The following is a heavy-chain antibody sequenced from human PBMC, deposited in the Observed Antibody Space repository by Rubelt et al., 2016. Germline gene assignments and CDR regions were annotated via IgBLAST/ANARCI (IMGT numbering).Heavy chain of an antibody. Sequence: VQLVESGGGVVQPGRSLRLSCAASGFTFSSYAMSWVRQAPGKGLEWVSAISGSGGSTYYADSVKGRFTISRDNSKNTLYLQMNSLRAEDTAVYYCARGPSIFTHARGVVVAALDYWGQGTLVTVSS. CDR3: ARGPSIFTHARGVVVAALDY. CDR1: GFTFSSYA. D-gene: IGHD2-15*01. CDR2: ISGSGGST. V-gene: IGHV3-23*04. J-gene: IGHJ4*02.